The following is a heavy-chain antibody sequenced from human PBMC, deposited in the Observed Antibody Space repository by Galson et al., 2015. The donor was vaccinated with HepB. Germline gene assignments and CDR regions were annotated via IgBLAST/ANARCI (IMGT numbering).Heavy chain of an antibody. CDR1: GFTFSSSG. V-gene: IGHV3-30*18. J-gene: IGHJ4*02. CDR3: AKGGGMAPLTSFDY. Sequence: LRLSCAASGFTFSSSGMHWVRQAPGKGLEWVAVISYDGSNKYYADSVKGRFTISRDNSKNTLYLQMNSLRAEDTAVYYCAKGGGMAPLTSFDYWGQGTLVTVSS. CDR2: ISYDGSNK. D-gene: IGHD3-10*01.